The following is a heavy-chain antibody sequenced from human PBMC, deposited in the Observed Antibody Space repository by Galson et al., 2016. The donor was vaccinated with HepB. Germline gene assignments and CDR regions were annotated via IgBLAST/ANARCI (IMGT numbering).Heavy chain of an antibody. V-gene: IGHV4-39*01. Sequence: LSLTCTVSGDSISSTSYYWGWIRQPPGKGLEWIGSISYSGSTYYNPSLKSRVTMSANTSKKQFSLKLSSVTAADTAVYYCARRYNWNDTLFDYWGQGTLATVSS. CDR2: ISYSGST. J-gene: IGHJ4*02. D-gene: IGHD1-1*01. CDR1: GDSISSTSYY. CDR3: ARRYNWNDTLFDY.